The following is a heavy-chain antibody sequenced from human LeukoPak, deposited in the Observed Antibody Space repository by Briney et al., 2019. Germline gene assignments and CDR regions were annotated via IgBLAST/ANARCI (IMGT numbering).Heavy chain of an antibody. D-gene: IGHD5-18*01. V-gene: IGHV3-23*01. J-gene: IGHJ4*02. CDR3: AKDPPRGYSYGSPWGY. CDR1: GFTFSSYA. CDR2: ISGRGGST. Sequence: GGSLRLSCAASGFTFSSYAMSWVRQAPGKGLEWVSAISGRGGSTYYADSVKGRFTISRDNSKNTLYLQMNSLRAEDTAVYYCAKDPPRGYSYGSPWGYWGQGTLVTVSS.